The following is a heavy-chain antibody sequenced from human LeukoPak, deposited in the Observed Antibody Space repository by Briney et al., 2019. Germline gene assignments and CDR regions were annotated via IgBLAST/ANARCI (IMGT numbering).Heavy chain of an antibody. CDR3: ARGYDSSGYSLGYFDY. V-gene: IGHV1-69*05. CDR1: GGTFSSYA. D-gene: IGHD3-22*01. CDR2: IIPIFVTA. Sequence: SVKVSCKASGGTFSSYAISWVRQAPGQGLEWMGRIIPIFVTANYAQKFQGRVTITTDEPTSTAYMEMSSLSSEDTAVYYCARGYDSSGYSLGYFDYWGQGTLVTVSS. J-gene: IGHJ4*02.